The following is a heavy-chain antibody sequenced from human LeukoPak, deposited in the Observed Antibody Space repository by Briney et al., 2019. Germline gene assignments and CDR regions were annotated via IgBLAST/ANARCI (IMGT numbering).Heavy chain of an antibody. J-gene: IGHJ5*02. Sequence: PSETLSLTCTVSGISISNINYYWGWIRQPPGKGLEWIGTIHYSGSPYYNPSLKSRVTISVDTAKNQFSLKLASGTAADTAIYYCAKGAGGFSYYNWFDPWGQGILVTVSS. V-gene: IGHV4-39*07. CDR2: IHYSGSP. D-gene: IGHD5-18*01. CDR1: GISISNINYY. CDR3: AKGAGGFSYYNWFDP.